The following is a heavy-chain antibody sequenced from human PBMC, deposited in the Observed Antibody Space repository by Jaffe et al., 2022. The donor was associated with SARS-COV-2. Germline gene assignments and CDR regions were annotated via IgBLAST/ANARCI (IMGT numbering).Heavy chain of an antibody. CDR3: ARARDRGVTNKVGWFDP. V-gene: IGHV1-2*02. CDR2: INPNSGGT. CDR1: GYTFTGYY. Sequence: QVQLVQSGAEVKKPGASVKVSCKASGYTFTGYYMHWVRQAPGQGLEWMGWINPNSGGTNYAQKFQGRVTMTRDTSISTAYMELSRLRSDDTAVYYCARARDRGVTNKVGWFDPWGQGTLVTVSS. D-gene: IGHD3-10*01. J-gene: IGHJ5*02.